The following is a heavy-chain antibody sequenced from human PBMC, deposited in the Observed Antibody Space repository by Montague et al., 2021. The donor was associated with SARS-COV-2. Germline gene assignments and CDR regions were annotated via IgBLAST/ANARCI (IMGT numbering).Heavy chain of an antibody. D-gene: IGHD3-9*01. V-gene: IGHV4-59*08. J-gene: IGHJ1*01. CDR1: GVSVTDYY. CDR2: VLYNKGT. CDR3: VRHPHYDGLNGPPDF. Sequence: SETLSLTCTVSGVSVTDYYWSWIRQPPGKGLEWVGDVLYNKGTNFNPSLKSRVAISVDTSKNQFSLGLTSVTAADTAFYHCVRHPHYDGLNGPPDFWGQGALVTVSS.